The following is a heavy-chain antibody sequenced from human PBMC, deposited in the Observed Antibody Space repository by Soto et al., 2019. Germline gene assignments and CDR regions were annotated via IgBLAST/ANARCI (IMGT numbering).Heavy chain of an antibody. CDR2: ISAYNGNT. V-gene: IGHV1-18*01. D-gene: IGHD5-18*01. CDR1: GYTFTSYG. CDR3: AIDLPGYIEECDAFAI. Sequence: ASVKVSCKASGYTFTSYGISWVRQAPGQGLEWMGWISAYNGNTNYAQKLQGRVTMTTDTSTSTAYMELRSLRSDDTAVYYCAIDLPGYIEECDAFAIWGRGTMVTVSS. J-gene: IGHJ3*02.